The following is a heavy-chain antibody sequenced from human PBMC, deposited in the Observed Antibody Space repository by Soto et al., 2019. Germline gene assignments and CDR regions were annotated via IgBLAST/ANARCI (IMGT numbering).Heavy chain of an antibody. J-gene: IGHJ4*02. CDR1: GFTFSSYA. CDR2: ISGSGGST. CDR3: AKAALFMITFGGVIVPLGY. V-gene: IGHV3-23*01. Sequence: GGSLRLSCAASGFTFSSYAMSWVRQAPGKGLEWVSAISGSGGSTYYADSVKGRFTISRDNSKNTLYLQMNSLRAEDTAVYYCAKAALFMITFGGVIVPLGYWGQGTLVTVSS. D-gene: IGHD3-16*02.